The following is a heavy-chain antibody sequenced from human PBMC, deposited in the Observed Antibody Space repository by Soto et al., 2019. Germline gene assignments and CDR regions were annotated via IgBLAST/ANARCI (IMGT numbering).Heavy chain of an antibody. J-gene: IGHJ4*02. V-gene: IGHV3-72*01. Sequence: VGSLRLSCAVSGFTLSDHYIDWVRQAPGKGLEWVGRSRDKPQGYSTAYAASVKGRFTTSRDESKNSAYLQMNSLKTEDTAVYYCVRATYFSDSSGYTRRLDYWGQGTLVTVSS. CDR1: GFTLSDHY. CDR2: SRDKPQGYST. CDR3: VRATYFSDSSGYTRRLDY. D-gene: IGHD3-22*01.